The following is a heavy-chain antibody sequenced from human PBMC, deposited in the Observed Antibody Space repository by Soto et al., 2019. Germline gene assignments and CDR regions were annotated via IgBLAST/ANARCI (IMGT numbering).Heavy chain of an antibody. J-gene: IGHJ3*02. Sequence: SETLSLTCTVSGGSISSGGYYWSWIRQHPGKGLEWIGYIYYSGSTYYNPSLKSRVTISVDTSKNQFSLKLSSVTAADTAVYYCARDRIVGILGKGAFDIWGQGTMGTVSS. CDR2: IYYSGST. CDR3: ARDRIVGILGKGAFDI. V-gene: IGHV4-31*03. D-gene: IGHD1-26*01. CDR1: GGSISSGGYY.